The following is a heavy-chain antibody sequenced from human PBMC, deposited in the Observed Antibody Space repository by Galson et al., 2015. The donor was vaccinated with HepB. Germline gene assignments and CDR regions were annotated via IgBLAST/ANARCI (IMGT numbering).Heavy chain of an antibody. J-gene: IGHJ4*02. CDR1: GYTLTELS. Sequence: SVKVSCKVSGYTLTELSMHWVRQAPGKGLEWMGGFDPEDGETIYAQKFQGRVTMTEDTSTDTAYMELSSLRSEDTAVYYCATDPEYSGSLWYFDYWGQGTLVTVSS. CDR3: ATDPEYSGSLWYFDY. D-gene: IGHD1-26*01. CDR2: FDPEDGET. V-gene: IGHV1-24*01.